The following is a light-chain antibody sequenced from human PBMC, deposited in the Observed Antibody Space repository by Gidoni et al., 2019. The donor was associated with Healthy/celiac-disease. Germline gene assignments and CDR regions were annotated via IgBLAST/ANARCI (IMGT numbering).Light chain of an antibody. Sequence: EIVLTQSPGTLSLSPGERATLSCRASQSVSSSYLAWYQQKPGQAPRLLIYGASSRATGIPDRFSGSWSGTDFTLTISRLEPEDFAVYYCQQYGSSPVTFGQGTKLEIK. CDR1: QSVSSSY. J-gene: IGKJ2*01. CDR2: GAS. V-gene: IGKV3-20*01. CDR3: QQYGSSPVT.